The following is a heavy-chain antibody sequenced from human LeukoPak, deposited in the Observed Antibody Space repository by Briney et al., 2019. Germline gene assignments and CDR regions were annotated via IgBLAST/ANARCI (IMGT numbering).Heavy chain of an antibody. CDR1: VDSVSSNSAA. J-gene: IGHJ5*02. CDR2: TYYRSELYN. D-gene: IGHD3-10*01. V-gene: IGHV6-1*01. CDR3: AFGSSFTS. Sequence: SQTVSLTCAISVDSVSSNSAAWNWIRQSPSRVLEWLERTYYRSELYNDYAASVKGRIIITPDTSQNQFSLQLKSVTPEATAVYYCAFGSSFTSWGQGTLVTVSS.